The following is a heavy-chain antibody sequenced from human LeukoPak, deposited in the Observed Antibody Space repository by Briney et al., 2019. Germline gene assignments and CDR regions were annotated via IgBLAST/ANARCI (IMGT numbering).Heavy chain of an antibody. CDR2: IYHSGST. CDR3: ARSHDSSGYFPFDY. J-gene: IGHJ4*02. Sequence: SETLSLTCTVSGGSISSGGYYWSWIRQPPGKGLEWIGYIYHSGSTYYNPSLKSRVTISVDRSKNQFSLKLSSVTAADTAVYYCARSHDSSGYFPFDYWGQGTLVTVSS. D-gene: IGHD3-22*01. V-gene: IGHV4-30-2*01. CDR1: GGSISSGGYY.